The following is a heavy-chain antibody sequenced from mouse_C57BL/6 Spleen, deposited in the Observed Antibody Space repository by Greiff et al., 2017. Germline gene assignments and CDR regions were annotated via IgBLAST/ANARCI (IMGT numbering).Heavy chain of an antibody. J-gene: IGHJ3*01. CDR1: GYSFTSYY. CDR3: ARGGNRAWFAY. D-gene: IGHD2-1*01. Sequence: VQLQQSGPELVKPGASVKISCKASGYSFTSYYIHWVKQRPGQGLEWIGWIYPGSGNTKYNEKFKGKATLTADTSSSTAYMQLSSLTSEDSAVYYCARGGNRAWFAYWGQGTLVTVSA. V-gene: IGHV1-66*01. CDR2: IYPGSGNT.